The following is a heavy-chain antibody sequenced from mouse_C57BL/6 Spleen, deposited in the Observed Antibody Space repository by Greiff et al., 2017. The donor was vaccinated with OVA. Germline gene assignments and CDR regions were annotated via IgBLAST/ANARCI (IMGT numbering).Heavy chain of an antibody. J-gene: IGHJ2*01. CDR3: ARHEGLRYYFDY. D-gene: IGHD2-2*01. CDR1: GFTFSSYT. Sequence: EVQLVESGGGLVKPGGSLKLSCAASGFTFSSYTMSWVRQTPEKRLGWVATISGGGGNTYYPDSVKGRFTISRDNAKNTLYLQMSSLRSEDTALYYCARHEGLRYYFDYWGQGTTLTVSS. V-gene: IGHV5-9*01. CDR2: ISGGGGNT.